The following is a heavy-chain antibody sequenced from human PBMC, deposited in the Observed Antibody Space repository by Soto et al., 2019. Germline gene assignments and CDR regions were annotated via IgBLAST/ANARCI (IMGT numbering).Heavy chain of an antibody. V-gene: IGHV1-3*01. J-gene: IGHJ5*02. CDR3: ASVHCSSTSCYASNWFDP. D-gene: IGHD2-2*01. Sequence: ASVKVSCKASGYTFTSYAMHWVRQAPGQRLEWMGWINAGNGNTKYSQKFQGRVTITRDTSASTAYMELSSLRSEDTAVYYCASVHCSSTSCYASNWFDPWGQGTLVTVSS. CDR2: INAGNGNT. CDR1: GYTFTSYA.